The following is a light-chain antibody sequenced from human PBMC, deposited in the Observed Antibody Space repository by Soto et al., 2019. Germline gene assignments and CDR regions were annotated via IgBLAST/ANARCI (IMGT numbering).Light chain of an antibody. J-gene: IGKJ3*01. V-gene: IGKV3-20*01. CDR2: GAS. Sequence: EIVLTQSPGTLSLSPGERATLSCRASQSVSSNYLAWYQQRPGQAPRLLIYGASTRAAGVPDRFSGSGSGTESTLTINRLEPEDFAVFYCHQYDRSAIFTFGPGTTVDIK. CDR1: QSVSSNY. CDR3: HQYDRSAIFT.